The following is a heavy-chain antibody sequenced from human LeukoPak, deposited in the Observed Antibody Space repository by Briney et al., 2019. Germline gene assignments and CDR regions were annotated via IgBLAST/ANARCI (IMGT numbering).Heavy chain of an antibody. CDR3: AKALPMIVVVIPRVGFDY. J-gene: IGHJ4*02. V-gene: IGHV3-23*01. CDR2: ISGSGGST. D-gene: IGHD3-22*01. Sequence: PEGSLRLSCAASGFTFSSYAMSWVRQAPGKGLEWVSAISGSGGSTYYADSVKGRFTISRDNSKNTLYLQMNSLRAEDTAVYYCAKALPMIVVVIPRVGFDYWGQGTLVTVSS. CDR1: GFTFSSYA.